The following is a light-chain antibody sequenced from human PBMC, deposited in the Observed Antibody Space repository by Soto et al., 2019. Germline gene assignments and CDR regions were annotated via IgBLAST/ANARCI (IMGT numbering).Light chain of an antibody. Sequence: QSALTQPASASGSPGQSITISCTGTSSDVGGYNYVSWYQQHPGKAPKLMIYGVSNRPSGVSNRFSGSKSGNTASLTISGLQAEDEADYYCSSYTSSSTFYVFGTGTKVTVL. CDR3: SSYTSSSTFYV. CDR2: GVS. J-gene: IGLJ1*01. V-gene: IGLV2-14*01. CDR1: SSDVGGYNY.